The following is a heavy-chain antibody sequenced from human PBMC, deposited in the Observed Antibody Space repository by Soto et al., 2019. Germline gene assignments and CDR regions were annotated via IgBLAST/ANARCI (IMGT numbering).Heavy chain of an antibody. CDR1: GFTFSDYY. J-gene: IGHJ4*02. CDR3: ARGIHYYDSSGYSPFDY. D-gene: IGHD3-22*01. Sequence: PGGSLRLSCAASGFTFSDYYMSWIRQAPGKGLEWVSYISSSSSYTNYADSVKGRFTISRDNAKNSLYLQMNSLRAEDTAVYYCARGIHYYDSSGYSPFDYWGQGTLVTVSS. CDR2: ISSSSSYT. V-gene: IGHV3-11*05.